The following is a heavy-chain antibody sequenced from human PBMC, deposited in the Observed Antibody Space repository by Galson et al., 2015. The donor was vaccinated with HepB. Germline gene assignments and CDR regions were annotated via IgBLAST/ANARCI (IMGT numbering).Heavy chain of an antibody. Sequence: SVKVSCKASGYTFTMYAMHWVRQAPGQRPEWMGWINVGNGNTKYSQKFQGRVAITRDTSASTAYTELGSLKSEDTAVYYCARSGRFGIAAADHGLYWGQGTLVTVSS. CDR3: ARSGRFGIAAADHGLY. CDR2: INVGNGNT. D-gene: IGHD6-13*01. V-gene: IGHV1-3*01. CDR1: GYTFTMYA. J-gene: IGHJ4*02.